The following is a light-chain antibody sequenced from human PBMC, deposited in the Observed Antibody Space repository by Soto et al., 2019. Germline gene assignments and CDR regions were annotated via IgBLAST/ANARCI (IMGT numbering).Light chain of an antibody. J-gene: IGLJ1*01. CDR2: DVS. CDR1: HNDVGSSNF. Sequence: QSVLAQPVSVSGSPVQSITISCTGTHNDVGSSNFVSWYQQHPGKAPKLLIYDVSKRPSGISNRFSGSKSGNTASLTISGLQAEDEADYYCCSYAGSSTHVFGTGTKVTVL. CDR3: CSYAGSSTHV. V-gene: IGLV2-23*02.